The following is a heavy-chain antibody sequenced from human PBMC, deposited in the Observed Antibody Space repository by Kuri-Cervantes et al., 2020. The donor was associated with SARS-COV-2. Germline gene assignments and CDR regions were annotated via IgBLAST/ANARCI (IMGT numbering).Heavy chain of an antibody. Sequence: GSLRLSCAVYGGSFRGYVWTWIRQSPGKGLEWIGEINHSGRTEYNPSLKSRVTISVDTSKNQFSLKLSSVTAADTAVYYCARALGTPGWFDPWGQGTRVTVSS. CDR1: GGSFRGYV. CDR2: INHSGRT. D-gene: IGHD3-16*01. J-gene: IGHJ5*02. V-gene: IGHV4-34*01. CDR3: ARALGTPGWFDP.